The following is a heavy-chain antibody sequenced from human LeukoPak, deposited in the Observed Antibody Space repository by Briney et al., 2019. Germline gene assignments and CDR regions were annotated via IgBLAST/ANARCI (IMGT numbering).Heavy chain of an antibody. CDR1: GGTFSSYA. Sequence: SVKVSCKASGGTFSSYAISWVRQAPGQGLEWMGGIIPIFGTANYAQKFQGRVTITADKSTSTAYMELSSLRSEDTAVYYCARDIYGSGPPVGDAIDYWGQGTLVTVSS. CDR2: IIPIFGTA. V-gene: IGHV1-69*06. J-gene: IGHJ4*02. D-gene: IGHD3-10*01. CDR3: ARDIYGSGPPVGDAIDY.